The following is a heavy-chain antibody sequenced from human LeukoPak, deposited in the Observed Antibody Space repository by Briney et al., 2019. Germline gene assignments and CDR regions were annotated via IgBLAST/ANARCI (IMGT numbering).Heavy chain of an antibody. V-gene: IGHV3-30*18. CDR3: AKDKATDYALDY. Sequence: GGSQRLSCGASGFTFSSNAIHWVRQAPGKGLEWVAFISYDGNVKYYVDSVKGRFTISRDNSKNTLYLQMNSLRAEDTAVYYCAKDKATDYALDYWGQGTLVTVSS. J-gene: IGHJ4*02. CDR1: GFTFSSNA. CDR2: ISYDGNVK. D-gene: IGHD4-17*01.